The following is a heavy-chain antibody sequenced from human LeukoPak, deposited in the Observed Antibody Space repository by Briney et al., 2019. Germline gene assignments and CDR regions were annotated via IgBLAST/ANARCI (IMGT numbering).Heavy chain of an antibody. Sequence: GGSLRLSCAASGFTFSIYGMHWVRQAPGKGLEWVAVISFDGSNQYFADSVKGRFTISRDNSKNTVYLQMNSLRAEDTAVYYCARGEAYSSGWYPPSHFDYWGQGNMVTVSS. D-gene: IGHD6-19*01. CDR2: ISFDGSNQ. CDR1: GFTFSIYG. V-gene: IGHV3-30*03. J-gene: IGHJ4*02. CDR3: ARGEAYSSGWYPPSHFDY.